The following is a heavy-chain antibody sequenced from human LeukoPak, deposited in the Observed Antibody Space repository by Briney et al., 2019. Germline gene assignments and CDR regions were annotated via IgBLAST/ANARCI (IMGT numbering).Heavy chain of an antibody. CDR2: IKSKTNGGTT. Sequence: GGSLRLSCAAPGFTFTNAWMSWVRQAPGKGLEWVGRIKSKTNGGTTDYAAPVRGRFTISRDDSKNTLYLQMNSLQTEDTAVYYCTTDNLYSSGWEGYFQHWGQGTLVTVSS. CDR1: GFTFTNAW. D-gene: IGHD3-10*01. J-gene: IGHJ1*01. V-gene: IGHV3-15*01. CDR3: TTDNLYSSGWEGYFQH.